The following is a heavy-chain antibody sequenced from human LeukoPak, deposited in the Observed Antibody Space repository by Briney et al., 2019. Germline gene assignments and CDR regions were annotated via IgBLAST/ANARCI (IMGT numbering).Heavy chain of an antibody. V-gene: IGHV1-24*01. Sequence: ASVKVSCKVSGYTLTELSMHWVRQAPGKGLEWMGGFDPEDGETIYAQKFQGRVTMTEDTSTDTAYMELSSLRSEDTAVYYCATGGITMIVVAPTDAFDTWGQGTMVTVSS. CDR2: FDPEDGET. D-gene: IGHD3-22*01. CDR1: GYTLTELS. J-gene: IGHJ3*02. CDR3: ATGGITMIVVAPTDAFDT.